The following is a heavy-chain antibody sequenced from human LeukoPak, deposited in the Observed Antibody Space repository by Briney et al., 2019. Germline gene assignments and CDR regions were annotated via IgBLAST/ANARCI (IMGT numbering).Heavy chain of an antibody. CDR2: FSGSGGST. Sequence: QPGGSLRLSCAASGFTFSTYAMSWVRQAPGKGLEWVSAFSGSGGSTYYADSVKGRFTISRDNSKNTLYLQMNSLRVEDTAVYYCARSGYTRFDYWGQGTLVTVSS. CDR3: ARSGYTRFDY. CDR1: GFTFSTYA. J-gene: IGHJ4*02. D-gene: IGHD5-24*01. V-gene: IGHV3-23*01.